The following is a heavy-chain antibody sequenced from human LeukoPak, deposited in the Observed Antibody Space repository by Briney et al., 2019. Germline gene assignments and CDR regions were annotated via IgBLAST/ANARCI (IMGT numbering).Heavy chain of an antibody. D-gene: IGHD2-15*01. J-gene: IGHJ3*02. CDR2: IIPIFGTA. CDR1: VGTFSSYA. Sequence: VASVKVSCKASVGTFSSYAISWVRQAPGQGLEWMGGIIPIFGTANYAQKFQGRVTITADESTSTAYMELSSLRSEDTAVYYCARDRYCSGGSCYDAFDIWGQGTMVTVSS. V-gene: IGHV1-69*01. CDR3: ARDRYCSGGSCYDAFDI.